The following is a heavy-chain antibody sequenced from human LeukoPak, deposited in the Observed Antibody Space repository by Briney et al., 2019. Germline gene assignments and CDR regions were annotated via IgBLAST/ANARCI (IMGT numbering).Heavy chain of an antibody. CDR2: IRSKIDGGTT. V-gene: IGHV3-15*01. Sequence: GGSLRLSCAASGFIFRNAWMNWVRQAPGKGPEWVGRIRSKIDGGTTDYSAPVKGRFTISREDSKTTLYLQMKSLTIEDTAVYYCATEIDGTTDWGQGTLVTVSS. CDR3: ATEIDGTTD. J-gene: IGHJ4*02. CDR1: GFIFRNAW. D-gene: IGHD1-14*01.